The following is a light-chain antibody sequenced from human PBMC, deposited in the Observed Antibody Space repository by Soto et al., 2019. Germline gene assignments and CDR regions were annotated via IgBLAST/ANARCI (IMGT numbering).Light chain of an antibody. CDR3: QQTFSKIVT. CDR2: GAS. Sequence: DIQMTQSPSSLSASVGDRVTITCRASQSIHTSLNWLQVQPGRAPRVLIFGASSLQSGVPRRFSGSGSGTDFSLTISSLQPEDFATYYCQQTFSKIVTFGGGTKVDIK. CDR1: QSIHTS. V-gene: IGKV1-39*01. J-gene: IGKJ4*01.